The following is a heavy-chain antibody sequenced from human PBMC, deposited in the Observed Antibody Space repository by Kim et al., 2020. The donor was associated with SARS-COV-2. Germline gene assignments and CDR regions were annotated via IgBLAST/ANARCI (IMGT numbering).Heavy chain of an antibody. D-gene: IGHD3-10*01. J-gene: IGHJ4*01. CDR1: GFTFSSYA. V-gene: IGHV3-23*01. Sequence: GGSLRLSCAASGFTFSSYAMSWVRQAPGKGLEWVSAIAGSSGGSTYYADSVKGRFTISRDNSKNTLYLQMNSLRAEDTALYYCAKDRTYGSGSYYSDYLG. CDR3: AKDRTYGSGSYYSDY. CDR2: IAGSSGGST.